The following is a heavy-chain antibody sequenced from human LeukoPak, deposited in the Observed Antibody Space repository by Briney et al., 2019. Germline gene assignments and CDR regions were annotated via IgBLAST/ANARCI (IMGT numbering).Heavy chain of an antibody. Sequence: GGSLRLSCAASGFTFSNYWMHWVREAPGEALMWVSRIKSDGSSTTYADSVKGRFTISRDNAKNTLYLQMNSLRAEDTAVYYCSRDSLSSCGGDCYSGLDVWGQGTTVTVSS. V-gene: IGHV3-74*01. CDR2: IKSDGSST. J-gene: IGHJ6*02. CDR3: SRDSLSSCGGDCYSGLDV. D-gene: IGHD2-21*02. CDR1: GFTFSNYW.